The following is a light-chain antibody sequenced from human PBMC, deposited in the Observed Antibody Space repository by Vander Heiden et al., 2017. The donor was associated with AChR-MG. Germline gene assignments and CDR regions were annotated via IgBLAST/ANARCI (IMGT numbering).Light chain of an antibody. J-gene: IGKJ3*01. CDR2: AAS. CDR3: QQSYSTLFT. Sequence: DTQMPQSPSSLSASVGDRVTITCRASQSISSYLNWYQQKPGKAPKLLIYAASSLKSGVPSRFSGSGSGTDFTLTISSLQPEDFATYYCQQSYSTLFTFGPGTKVDIK. CDR1: QSISSY. V-gene: IGKV1-39*01.